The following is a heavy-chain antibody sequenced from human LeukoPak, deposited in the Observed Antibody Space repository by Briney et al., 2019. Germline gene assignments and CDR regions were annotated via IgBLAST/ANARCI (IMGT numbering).Heavy chain of an antibody. J-gene: IGHJ4*02. CDR3: ARVGGSGSLRTFDY. CDR2: INHSGST. Sequence: PSETLSLTCAVYGGSFSGYYWSWIRQPPGKGLEWIGEINHSGSTNYNPSLKSRVTISVDTSKNQFSLKLSSVTAADTAVYYCARVGGSGSLRTFDYWGQGTLVTASS. V-gene: IGHV4-34*01. CDR1: GGSFSGYY. D-gene: IGHD3-10*01.